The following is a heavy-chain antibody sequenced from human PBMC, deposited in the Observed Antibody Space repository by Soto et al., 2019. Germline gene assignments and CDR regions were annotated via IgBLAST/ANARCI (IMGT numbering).Heavy chain of an antibody. CDR1: GFTFSRYG. V-gene: IGHV3-21*06. CDR2: ISSSTSYV. Sequence: PGGSLRLSCAASGFTFSRYGMNWLRQAPGKGLEWVASISSSTSYVYYADSVKGRFSTSRDNAKNILYLEMYALRAEDTAVYYCARDHPPIRGYSYGYGPLDVWGQGTTVTVSS. D-gene: IGHD5-18*01. CDR3: ARDHPPIRGYSYGYGPLDV. J-gene: IGHJ6*02.